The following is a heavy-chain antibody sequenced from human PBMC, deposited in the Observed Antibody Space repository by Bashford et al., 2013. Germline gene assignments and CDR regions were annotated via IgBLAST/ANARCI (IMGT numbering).Heavy chain of an antibody. Sequence: SETLSLTCGVHGGSFSNDYWSWIRQPPGKGLEWIGESHERGITNYNPSLKSRVTISMDTSKYQISLKVTSVTAADTAVYYCAKNGYYSLAHWGQGTLVTVSS. CDR2: SHERGIT. V-gene: IGHV4-34*01. CDR1: GGSFSNDY. CDR3: AKNGYYSLAH. D-gene: IGHD1-26*01. J-gene: IGHJ4*02.